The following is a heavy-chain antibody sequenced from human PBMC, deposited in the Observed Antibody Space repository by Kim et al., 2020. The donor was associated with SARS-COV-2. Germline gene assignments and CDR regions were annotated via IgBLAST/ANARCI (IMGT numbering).Heavy chain of an antibody. V-gene: IGHV3-7*03. J-gene: IGHJ5*02. CDR2: IKQDGSEK. CDR3: TRDSKWFDA. CDR1: GFTLSDYW. Sequence: GGSLRLSCAASGFTLSDYWMCWVRQVSGKGLEWVANIKQDGSEKKYADSVKGRFTISRDNAKNSMYLQMNSLKAEDTAVYYCTRDSKWFDAWGQGTLVTVSS.